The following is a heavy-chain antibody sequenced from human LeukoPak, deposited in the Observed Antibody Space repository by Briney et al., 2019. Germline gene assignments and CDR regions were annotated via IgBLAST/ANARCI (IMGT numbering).Heavy chain of an antibody. V-gene: IGHV5-10-1*01. Sequence: GESLKISCTTSGYTFTTYRITWVRQVPGKGLEWMGRIDPSGSSSTYSPSFQGHVTISVDQSIRTAYLQWSSLEASDTAIYYCARSSRTNRRGWYGFYYFAYWGQGTRVTVSS. CDR2: IDPSGSSS. J-gene: IGHJ4*02. D-gene: IGHD6-19*01. CDR3: ARSSRTNRRGWYGFYYFAY. CDR1: GYTFTTYR.